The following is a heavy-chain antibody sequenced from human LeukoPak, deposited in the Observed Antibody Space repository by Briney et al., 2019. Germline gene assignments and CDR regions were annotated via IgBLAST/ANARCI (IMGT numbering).Heavy chain of an antibody. CDR3: ARASTRSGTTY. V-gene: IGHV3-7*01. Sequence: GGSLRLSCVASGFTFDYWMSWVRQAPGKGLEWVANINEDESEKYYVDSVKGRFTVSRDNARSSLFLQMNSLSAEDTAVYFCARASTRSGTTYWGQGTLVTVSS. D-gene: IGHD3-10*01. J-gene: IGHJ4*02. CDR1: GFTFDYW. CDR2: INEDESEK.